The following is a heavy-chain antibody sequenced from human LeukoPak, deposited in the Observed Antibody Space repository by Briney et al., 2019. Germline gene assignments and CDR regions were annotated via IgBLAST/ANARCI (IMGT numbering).Heavy chain of an antibody. V-gene: IGHV3-9*01. CDR3: AKASTLDAFDI. Sequence: GGSLRLSCAASGFIFDDYAMHWVRQAPGKGLEWVSGISWNSGSIGYADSVKGRFTISRDNAKNSLYLQMNSLRAEDTALYYCAKASTLDAFDIWGQGTVVTVSS. CDR1: GFIFDDYA. J-gene: IGHJ3*02. CDR2: ISWNSGSI.